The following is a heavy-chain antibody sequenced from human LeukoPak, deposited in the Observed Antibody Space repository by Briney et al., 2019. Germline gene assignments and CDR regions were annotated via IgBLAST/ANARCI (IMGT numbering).Heavy chain of an antibody. D-gene: IGHD1-26*01. Sequence: GGSLRLSCAASGFTFRSYWMSWVRQAPGKGLEWVANIKHDGSEKYYVDSVKGRFTISRDNGKKTLYLQMNSLRAEDTAVYYCARDASIVGELDYWGQGTLVTVSS. CDR1: GFTFRSYW. CDR2: IKHDGSEK. V-gene: IGHV3-7*01. J-gene: IGHJ4*02. CDR3: ARDASIVGELDY.